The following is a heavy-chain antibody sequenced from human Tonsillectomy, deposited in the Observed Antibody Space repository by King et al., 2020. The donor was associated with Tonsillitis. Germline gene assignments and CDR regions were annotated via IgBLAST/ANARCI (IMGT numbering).Heavy chain of an antibody. Sequence: QLQESGPGLVKPSETLSLTCTVSGGSISSSSYYWGWIRQPPGKGLEWIGSIYYSGSTYYNPSLKSRVTISVDRSKNQFSLKVSSVTAADTAVFYCARNDDRSGYPSFWGQGTLVTVSS. CDR1: GGSISSSSYY. J-gene: IGHJ4*02. CDR2: IYYSGST. CDR3: ARNDDRSGYPSF. V-gene: IGHV4-39*07. D-gene: IGHD3-22*01.